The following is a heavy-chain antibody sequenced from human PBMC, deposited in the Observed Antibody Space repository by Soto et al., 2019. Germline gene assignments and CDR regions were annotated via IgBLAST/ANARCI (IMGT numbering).Heavy chain of an antibody. D-gene: IGHD3-22*01. CDR2: ISKDGSTT. Sequence: QVQLVESGGGVVQPGRSLRLSCAASGFTFSAYGMHWVRQAPGKGLDWVAVISKDGSTTYDVDSVKGRFTISRDSSTNTLYLQMNSLRTEDTAVYYGAKETHSSGYGSYFDYWGQGTLVTVSS. V-gene: IGHV3-30*18. CDR1: GFTFSAYG. CDR3: AKETHSSGYGSYFDY. J-gene: IGHJ4*02.